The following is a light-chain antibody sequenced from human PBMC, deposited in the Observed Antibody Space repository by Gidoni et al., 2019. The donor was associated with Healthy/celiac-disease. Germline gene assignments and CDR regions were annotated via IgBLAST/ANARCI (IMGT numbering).Light chain of an antibody. CDR2: DAS. J-gene: IGKJ1*01. Sequence: GDRVTITCRASQSISSWLAWYQQKPGKAPKLLIYDASSLESGVPSRFSGSGSGTEFTLTISSLQPDDFATYYCQQYNSYSPEWTFXXXTKVEIK. CDR3: QQYNSYSPEWT. V-gene: IGKV1-5*01. CDR1: QSISSW.